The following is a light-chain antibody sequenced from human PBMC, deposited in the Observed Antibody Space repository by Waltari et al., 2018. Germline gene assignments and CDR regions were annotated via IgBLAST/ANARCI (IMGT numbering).Light chain of an antibody. V-gene: IGLV3-19*01. CDR3: LSRDTTSTRV. CDR1: SPRRYY. CDR2: GQD. Sequence: SSELTQDPAVSVALGQTVSITCQGGSPRRYYASWYQQRTGQAPILILYGQDNRPSGIPDRFSGSTSGNTASLTITGAQAEDEADYYCLSRDTTSTRVFGGGTRLTV. J-gene: IGLJ3*02.